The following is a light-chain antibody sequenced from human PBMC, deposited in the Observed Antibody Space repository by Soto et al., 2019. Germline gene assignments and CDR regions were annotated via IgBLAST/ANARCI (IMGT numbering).Light chain of an antibody. CDR3: QQYGDSPFT. J-gene: IGKJ3*01. Sequence: EVLLTQSPGTLSLSPGESATLSCRASQSVYINSLAWYQHKRGRAPRLLIYGASTRATAVPDRFTGSGSGTDFALTISSLEPEDAAVYYCQQYGDSPFTFGPRTKVDIK. CDR2: GAS. CDR1: QSVYINS. V-gene: IGKV3-20*01.